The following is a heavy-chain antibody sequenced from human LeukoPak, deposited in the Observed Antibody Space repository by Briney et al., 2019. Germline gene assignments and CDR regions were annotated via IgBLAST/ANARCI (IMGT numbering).Heavy chain of an antibody. Sequence: SETLSLNCTVSGGSISSYYWSWIRQPPGKGLEGIGYIYYSGSTNYNPSLKSRVTISVDTSKNQFSLKLSSVTAADTAVYYCARDAGYYYDSSGYFDYWGQGTLVTVSS. V-gene: IGHV4-59*01. CDR3: ARDAGYYYDSSGYFDY. D-gene: IGHD3-22*01. CDR1: GGSISSYY. J-gene: IGHJ4*02. CDR2: IYYSGST.